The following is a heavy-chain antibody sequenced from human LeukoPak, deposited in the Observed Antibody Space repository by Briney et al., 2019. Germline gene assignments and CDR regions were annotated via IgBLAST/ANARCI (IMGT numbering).Heavy chain of an antibody. CDR2: IYYSGST. V-gene: IGHV4-59*01. CDR1: GGSISSYY. D-gene: IGHD6-19*01. J-gene: IGHJ4*02. Sequence: SETLSLTCTVSGGSISSYYWSWIRQPPGKGLEWIGYIYYSGSTNYNPSLKSRVTISVDTSKNQFSLKLSSVTAADTAEYYCAGSSGWLPYYFDYWGQGTLVTVSS. CDR3: AGSSGWLPYYFDY.